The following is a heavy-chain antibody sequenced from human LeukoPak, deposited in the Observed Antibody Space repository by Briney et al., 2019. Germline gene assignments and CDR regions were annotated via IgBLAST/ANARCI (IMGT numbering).Heavy chain of an antibody. V-gene: IGHV1-69*13. J-gene: IGHJ5*02. CDR3: ARNGVVANWFDP. CDR2: IIPIFGTG. Sequence: ASVKLSCKASGGTFTSYAISWVRQAPGQGLEWKGGIIPIFGTGNYAQKFQGRVTITADESTSTAYMELSSLRAEDTAVYYCARNGVVANWFDPWGQGTLVTVSS. CDR1: GGTFTSYA. D-gene: IGHD3-10*01.